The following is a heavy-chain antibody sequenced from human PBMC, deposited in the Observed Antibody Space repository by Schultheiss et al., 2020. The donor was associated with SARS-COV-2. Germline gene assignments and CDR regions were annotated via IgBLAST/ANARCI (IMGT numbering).Heavy chain of an antibody. D-gene: IGHD3-22*01. CDR1: GYTFTSYD. Sequence: ASVKVSCKASGYTFTSYDINWVRQATGQGLEWMGWMNPNSGGTNYAQKFQGWVTMTRDTSISTAYMELSRLRSDDTAVYYCARGRADYYDSSGYYSNWFDPWGQGTLVTVSS. CDR2: MNPNSGGT. J-gene: IGHJ5*02. CDR3: ARGRADYYDSSGYYSNWFDP. V-gene: IGHV1-2*04.